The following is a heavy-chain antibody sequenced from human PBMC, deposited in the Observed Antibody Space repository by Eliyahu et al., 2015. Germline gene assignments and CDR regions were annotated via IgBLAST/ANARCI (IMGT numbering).Heavy chain of an antibody. CDR3: STYNEGWAPHDAFDI. D-gene: IGHD1-1*01. CDR1: GXTFXHYF. Sequence: QMQLVQSGAEVKKPGASVXVXCRASGXTFXHYFIHXVRQAPGQGLEWMGWINPNNGDTNYAQKFLGRVTMTRDTSINTAYMELSSLGSDDSAIFYCSTYNEGWAPHDAFDIWGQGTTVTVSS. V-gene: IGHV1-2*02. CDR2: INPNNGDT. J-gene: IGHJ3*02.